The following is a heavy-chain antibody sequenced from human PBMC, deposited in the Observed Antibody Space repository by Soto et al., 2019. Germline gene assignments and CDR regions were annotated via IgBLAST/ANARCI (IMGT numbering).Heavy chain of an antibody. CDR3: ARGPTYYDFWSGHSPYYYMDV. CDR2: MNPNSGNT. Sequence: ASVKVSCKASGYTFTSYDINWVRQATGQGLEWMGWMNPNSGNTGYAQKFRGRVTMTRNTSISTAYMELSSLRSEDTAVYYCARGPTYYDFWSGHSPYYYMDVWGKGTTVTVSS. CDR1: GYTFTSYD. V-gene: IGHV1-8*01. J-gene: IGHJ6*03. D-gene: IGHD3-3*01.